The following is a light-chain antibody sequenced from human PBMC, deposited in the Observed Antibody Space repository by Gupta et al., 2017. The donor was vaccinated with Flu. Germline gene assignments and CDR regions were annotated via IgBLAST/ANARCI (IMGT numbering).Light chain of an antibody. CDR2: GAS. CDR1: QSVSVY. CDR3: QQVDSLPQT. Sequence: DIQISQSPSSLSASVGDSVTITCRTSQSVSVYLSWYQQKVGKPPKLLIYGASTLQGGVPSRFSGSGSGTEFTLAITKLQPEDFATYFCQQVDSLPQTFGQGTKVEI. V-gene: IGKV1-39*01. J-gene: IGKJ1*01.